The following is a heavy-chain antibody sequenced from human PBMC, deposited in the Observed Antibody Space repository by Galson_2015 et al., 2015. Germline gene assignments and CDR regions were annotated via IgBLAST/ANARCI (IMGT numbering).Heavy chain of an antibody. CDR3: AGGYCFAS. J-gene: IGHJ5*01. CDR2: IHTGGSK. D-gene: IGHD3-10*01. V-gene: IGHV3-53*01. Sequence: SLRLSCAASGFTVSSNYMNWVRQAPGKGLEWVSFIHTGGSKYYADYVKGRFTISRDNSKNKLYLQIISLRAEDKAVYYCAGGYCFASWGQGTLVTVSS. CDR1: GFTVSSNY.